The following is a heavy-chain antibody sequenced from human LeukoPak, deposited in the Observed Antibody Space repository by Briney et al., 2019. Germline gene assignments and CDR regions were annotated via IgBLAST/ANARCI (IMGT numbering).Heavy chain of an antibody. Sequence: PSETLSLTCTVSGYSISSGYYWGWIRQPPGKGLEWIGSIYHSGSTYYNPSLKSRVTISVDTSKNHFSLRLISVTAADTAMYYCARHEHKAVAGDTWGQGTLVTVSS. V-gene: IGHV4-38-2*02. CDR1: GYSISSGYY. CDR2: IYHSGST. CDR3: ARHEHKAVAGDT. D-gene: IGHD6-19*01. J-gene: IGHJ5*02.